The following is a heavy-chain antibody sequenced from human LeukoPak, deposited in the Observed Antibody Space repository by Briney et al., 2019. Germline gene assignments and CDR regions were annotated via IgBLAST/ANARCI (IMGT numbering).Heavy chain of an antibody. CDR1: GYTFPSYF. J-gene: IGHJ4*02. Sequence: EASVKVSCKASGYTFPSYFMHWVRQAPGQGLEWMGIINPTGGSTTYAQKFQDRVTMTRDTSTSTVYMELSSLRSDDTAVYYCARTAARRFDYWGQGTLVTVSS. D-gene: IGHD6-6*01. CDR3: ARTAARRFDY. V-gene: IGHV1-46*01. CDR2: INPTGGST.